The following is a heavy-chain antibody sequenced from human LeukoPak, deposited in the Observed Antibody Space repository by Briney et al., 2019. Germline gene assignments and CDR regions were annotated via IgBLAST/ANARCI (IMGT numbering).Heavy chain of an antibody. CDR3: AGEEDYYGSGSYCLLDP. J-gene: IGHJ5*02. CDR2: IYTSGST. CDR1: GGSISSYY. Sequence: SETLSLTCTVSGGSISSYYWSWIRQPAGKGLEWIGRIYTSGSTNYNPSLKSRVTMSVDTSKNQFSLKLSSVTAADTAVYYCAGEEDYYGSGSYCLLDPWGQGTLVTVSS. D-gene: IGHD3-10*01. V-gene: IGHV4-4*07.